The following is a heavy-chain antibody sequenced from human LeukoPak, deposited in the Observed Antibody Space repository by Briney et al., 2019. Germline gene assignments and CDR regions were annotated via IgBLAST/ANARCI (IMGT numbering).Heavy chain of an antibody. Sequence: PSETLSLTCTVSGGSISSYYWSWIRQPAGKGLEWIGRIYTSGSTNYNPSLKSRVTMSVDTSKNQFSLKLSSVTAADTAVYYCARSGTPSYYYYYMDVWGKGSSVTISS. D-gene: IGHD1-1*01. J-gene: IGHJ6*03. CDR1: GGSISSYY. CDR3: ARSGTPSYYYYYMDV. CDR2: IYTSGST. V-gene: IGHV4-4*07.